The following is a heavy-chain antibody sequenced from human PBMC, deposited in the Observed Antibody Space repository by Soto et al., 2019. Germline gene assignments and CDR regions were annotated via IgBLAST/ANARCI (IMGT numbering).Heavy chain of an antibody. J-gene: IGHJ4*02. Sequence: QVQLQESGPGLVKPSQTLSLTCTVSGGSISSGGYYWSWIRQHPGKGLEWIGYIYYSGSTYYNPSLKIRVTISVDTSKNQFSLKLSSVTAADTAVYYCARVNLYCSGGSCYYIDYWGQGTLVTVSS. CDR2: IYYSGST. D-gene: IGHD2-15*01. CDR1: GGSISSGGYY. CDR3: ARVNLYCSGGSCYYIDY. V-gene: IGHV4-31*03.